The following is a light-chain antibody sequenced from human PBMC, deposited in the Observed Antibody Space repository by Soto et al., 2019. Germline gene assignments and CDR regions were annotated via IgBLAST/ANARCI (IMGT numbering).Light chain of an antibody. CDR1: QSVSSSY. Sequence: EIVLTQSPGTLSLSPGERATLSCRASQSVSSSYLAWYQQKPGQAPRLLIYDASSRATGIPDRFSSSGSGTDFAITISRLEPGDFAVDYCQQYGSSPLTFGGGTKVEIK. J-gene: IGKJ4*01. CDR2: DAS. CDR3: QQYGSSPLT. V-gene: IGKV3-20*01.